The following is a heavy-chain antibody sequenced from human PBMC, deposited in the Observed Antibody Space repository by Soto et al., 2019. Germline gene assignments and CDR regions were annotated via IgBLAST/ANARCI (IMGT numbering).Heavy chain of an antibody. V-gene: IGHV3-73*01. CDR1: GFTFSGSA. CDR2: IRSKANSYAT. J-gene: IGHJ4*02. CDR3: TGDIAVANM. Sequence: GGSLRLSCAASGFTFSGSAIHWVRQAAGKGLEWVGRIRSKANSYATEYAASVKGRFTISRDDSDNTASLQMNSLKTEDTALYHCTGDIAVANMWGQGTMVTVSS. D-gene: IGHD6-19*01.